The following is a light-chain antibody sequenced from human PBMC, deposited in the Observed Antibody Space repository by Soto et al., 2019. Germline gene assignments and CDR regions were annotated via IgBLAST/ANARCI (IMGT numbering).Light chain of an antibody. CDR3: QQYNNWPPIT. V-gene: IGKV3-15*01. Sequence: ERVMTQSPATLSVSPGERATLSCRASQSVSSNLAWYQQKPGQAPRLLIYDASTRATGIPARFSGSGSETDFTLTISSLQSEDFAVYYCQQYNNWPPITFGQRTRLEIK. CDR1: QSVSSN. CDR2: DAS. J-gene: IGKJ5*01.